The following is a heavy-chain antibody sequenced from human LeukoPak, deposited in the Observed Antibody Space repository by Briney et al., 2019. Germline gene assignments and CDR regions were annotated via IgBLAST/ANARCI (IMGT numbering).Heavy chain of an antibody. D-gene: IGHD1-26*01. CDR3: ANVYSNYWEWEY. CDR1: GYTFTGYY. J-gene: IGHJ4*02. V-gene: IGHV1-2*02. Sequence: ASVKVSCKASGYTFTGYYLHWVRQAPGQGLEWMGWINPNSGGTNYAQKFQGRVTMTRDTSISTAYMELYSPTSDDTAVYYCANVYSNYWEWEYWGQGTLVTVSS. CDR2: INPNSGGT.